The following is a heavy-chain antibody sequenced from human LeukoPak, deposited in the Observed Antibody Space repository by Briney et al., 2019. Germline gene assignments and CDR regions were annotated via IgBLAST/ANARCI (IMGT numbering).Heavy chain of an antibody. Sequence: ASVKVSCKASGGTFSSYAISWVRQAPGQGLEWMGIINPSGGSTSYAQKFQGRVTMTRDTSTSTVYMELSSLRSEDTAVYYCARRRAYYYDSSGGYFDYWGQGTLVTVSS. CDR2: INPSGGST. CDR1: GGTFSSYA. CDR3: ARRRAYYYDSSGGYFDY. V-gene: IGHV1-46*03. D-gene: IGHD3-22*01. J-gene: IGHJ4*02.